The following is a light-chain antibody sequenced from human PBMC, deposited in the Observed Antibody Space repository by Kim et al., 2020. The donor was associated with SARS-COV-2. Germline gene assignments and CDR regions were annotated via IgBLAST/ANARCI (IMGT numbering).Light chain of an antibody. V-gene: IGKV3-15*01. CDR3: QQYAYWRA. Sequence: SLSAGERATLSCRASQRISSNLAWYRQKPGQAPRVLIYGASARATGIPARLSGSGSGTEFTLTISNLQSEDFAVYYCQQYAYWRAFGQGTRLEIK. J-gene: IGKJ5*01. CDR1: QRISSN. CDR2: GAS.